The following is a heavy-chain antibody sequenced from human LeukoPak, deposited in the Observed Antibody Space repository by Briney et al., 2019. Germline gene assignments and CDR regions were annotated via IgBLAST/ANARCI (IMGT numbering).Heavy chain of an antibody. J-gene: IGHJ6*03. Sequence: PGGSLRLSCAASGFTFSNYAMNWVRQAPGKGLEWVAAILGNGRSTYYTDSVKGRFTISRDKSKHTLYLQMHTLRVEDTDVYYCGRPQSPSRGFYMDVWGKGTTVTVSS. CDR3: GRPQSPSRGFYMDV. CDR2: ILGNGRST. CDR1: GFTFSNYA. V-gene: IGHV3-23*01.